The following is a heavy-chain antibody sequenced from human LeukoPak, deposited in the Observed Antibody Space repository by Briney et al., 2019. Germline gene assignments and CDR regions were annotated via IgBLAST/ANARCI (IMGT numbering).Heavy chain of an antibody. CDR3: AKGGRRSWFLVEEFDY. D-gene: IGHD6-13*01. CDR1: GYTFTGYY. CDR2: INPNSGDT. J-gene: IGHJ4*02. V-gene: IGHV1-2*02. Sequence: GASVKVSCKASGYTFTGYYIHWVRQAPGQGLEWMGWINPNSGDTNYAQKFQGRVTMTSDTSVTTAYMELSTLTSDDTAVYYCAKGGRRSWFLVEEFDYWGEGAPVIVS.